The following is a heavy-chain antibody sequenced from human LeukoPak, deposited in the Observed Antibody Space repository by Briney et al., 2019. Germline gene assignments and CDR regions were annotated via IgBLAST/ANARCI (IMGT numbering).Heavy chain of an antibody. CDR3: AGTPVAGTSPFDY. V-gene: IGHV4-4*02. J-gene: IGHJ4*02. CDR2: IYHSGST. CDR1: GGSISSSNW. Sequence: PSGTLSLTCAVSGGSISSSNWWSWVRQPPGKGLEWIGEIYHSGSTNYNPSLKSRVTISVDKSKNQFSLKLSSVTAADTAVYYCAGTPVAGTSPFDYWGQGTLVTVSS. D-gene: IGHD6-19*01.